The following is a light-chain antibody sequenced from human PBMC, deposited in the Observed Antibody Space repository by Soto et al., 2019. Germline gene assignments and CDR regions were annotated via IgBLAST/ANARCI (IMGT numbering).Light chain of an antibody. Sequence: AIRMTQSPSSLSASTGDRVTITCRASQGISSYLAWYQQKPGKAPKLLIYAASTLQSGVPSRFSGSGSGTDLTLTISCLQSEDFATYYCQQYYSYLTFGQGTKLEIK. J-gene: IGKJ2*01. V-gene: IGKV1-8*01. CDR3: QQYYSYLT. CDR1: QGISSY. CDR2: AAS.